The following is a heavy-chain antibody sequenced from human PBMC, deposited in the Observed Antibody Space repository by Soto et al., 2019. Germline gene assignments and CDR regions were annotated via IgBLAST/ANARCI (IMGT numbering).Heavy chain of an antibody. V-gene: IGHV3-23*01. CDR3: AKGGPWWLHGLGGVYYYGMDV. CDR1: GFTFTSCA. J-gene: IGHJ6*02. D-gene: IGHD5-12*01. Sequence: EVQLLESGGGLVQPGGSLRLSCAASGFTFTSCAMSWVRQAPGKGLEWVSAISVSGGITYYADSVKGRFIISRDNSKNTLYLQMNSLRGQDTAVYYCAKGGPWWLHGLGGVYYYGMDVWGQGTTVTVSS. CDR2: ISVSGGIT.